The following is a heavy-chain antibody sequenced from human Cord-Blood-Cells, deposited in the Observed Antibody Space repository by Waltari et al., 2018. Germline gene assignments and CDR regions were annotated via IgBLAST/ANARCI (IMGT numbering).Heavy chain of an antibody. V-gene: IGHV4-59*01. J-gene: IGHJ5*02. Sequence: QVQLQESGPGLVKPSETLSLTCPVSGGSISSYYWSWIRQPPGKGREWIGYIYSSGSTNYNPSLKSRVTISVDTSKNQFSLKLSSVTAADTAVYYCARSPITMVRGVIGWFDPWGQGTLVTVSS. CDR3: ARSPITMVRGVIGWFDP. D-gene: IGHD3-10*01. CDR1: GGSISSYY. CDR2: IYSSGST.